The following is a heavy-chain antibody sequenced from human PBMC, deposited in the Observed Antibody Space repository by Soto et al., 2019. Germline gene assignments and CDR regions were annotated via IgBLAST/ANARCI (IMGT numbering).Heavy chain of an antibody. Sequence: ASVKVSCKASGYTFTSYAMHWVRQAPGQRLEWMGWINAGNGNTKYSQKFQGRVTITRDTSASTAYMELSSLRSEDTAVYYCARTERNPQDIVVVPAARPPFNDWGQGTRVTVAS. CDR1: GYTFTSYA. CDR2: INAGNGNT. V-gene: IGHV1-3*01. D-gene: IGHD2-2*01. CDR3: ARTERNPQDIVVVPAARPPFND. J-gene: IGHJ4*02.